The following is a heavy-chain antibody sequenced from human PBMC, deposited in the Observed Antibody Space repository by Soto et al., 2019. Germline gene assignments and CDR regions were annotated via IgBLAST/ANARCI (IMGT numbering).Heavy chain of an antibody. CDR2: INHSGST. V-gene: IGHV4-34*01. CDR3: ARDQGRVVRTKRAFDI. Sequence: PSETLSLTCAVYGGSFSGYYWSWIRQPPGKGLEWIGEINHSGSTNYNPSLKSRVTISVDTSKNQFSLKLSSVTAADTAVYYCARDQGRVVRTKRAFDIWGQGTMVTVS. CDR1: GGSFSGYY. J-gene: IGHJ3*02. D-gene: IGHD3-3*01.